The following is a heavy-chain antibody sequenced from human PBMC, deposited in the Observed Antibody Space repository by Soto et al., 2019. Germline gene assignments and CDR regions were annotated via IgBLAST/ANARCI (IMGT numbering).Heavy chain of an antibody. CDR3: ARHTCGGDCYSLGWFDP. J-gene: IGHJ5*02. V-gene: IGHV4-39*01. CDR2: IYYSGST. Sequence: PSATLSLTCPVSGCSISNSSSYCGWIRQPPGKWLEWIGSIYYSGSTYYNPSLKSRVTISVDTSKNQFSLKLSSVTAADTAVYYCARHTCGGDCYSLGWFDPWGQGTLVTVSS. CDR1: GCSISNSSSY. D-gene: IGHD2-21*02.